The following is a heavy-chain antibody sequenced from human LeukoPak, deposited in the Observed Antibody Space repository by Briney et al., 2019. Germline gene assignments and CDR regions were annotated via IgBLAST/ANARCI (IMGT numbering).Heavy chain of an antibody. V-gene: IGHV4-59*08. D-gene: IGHD5-18*01. CDR3: ARRRGYSSLDYFGY. CDR2: IYYSGST. CDR1: GGSISSYY. J-gene: IGHJ4*02. Sequence: SETLSLTCTVSGGSISSYYWSWIRQPPGKGLEWIGYIYYSGSTNYNPSLKSRVTISVDTSKNQFSLKLSSVTAADTAVYYCARRRGYSSLDYFGYWGQGTLVTVSS.